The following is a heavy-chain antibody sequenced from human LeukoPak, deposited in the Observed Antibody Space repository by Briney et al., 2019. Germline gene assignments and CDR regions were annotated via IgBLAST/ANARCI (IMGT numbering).Heavy chain of an antibody. Sequence: GGSLRLSCAASGFTFSSHAMSWVRQAPGKGLEWVSPISGSGGSTYYADSVKGRFTISRDNSKNTLYLQMNSLRAEDTAVYYCAKVPVPYSYESSGYYFPAWGQGTLVTVSS. CDR3: AKVPVPYSYESSGYYFPA. D-gene: IGHD3-22*01. V-gene: IGHV3-23*01. CDR2: ISGSGGST. J-gene: IGHJ4*02. CDR1: GFTFSSHA.